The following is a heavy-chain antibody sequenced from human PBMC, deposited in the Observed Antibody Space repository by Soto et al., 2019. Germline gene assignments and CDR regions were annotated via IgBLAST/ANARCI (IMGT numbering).Heavy chain of an antibody. CDR3: ARSLWFGVAPHWFDP. CDR1: GYTFTGYY. D-gene: IGHD3-10*01. CDR2: INPNSGGT. Sequence: GASVKVSCKASGYTFTGYYMHWVRQAPGQGLEWMGWINPNSGGTNYAQKFQGRVTMTRDTSISTAYMELSRLRSDDTAVYYCARSLWFGVAPHWFDPWGQGTLVTVSS. V-gene: IGHV1-2*02. J-gene: IGHJ5*02.